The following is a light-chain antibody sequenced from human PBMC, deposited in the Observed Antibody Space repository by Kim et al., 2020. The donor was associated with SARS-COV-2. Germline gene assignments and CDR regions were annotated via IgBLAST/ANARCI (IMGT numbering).Light chain of an antibody. Sequence: DIQMTQSPSSLSASVGDRVTITCRASQSISSYLNWYQQKPGKAPKLLIYAASSLQSGVPSRFSGSGSGTDFTLTISSLQPEDFATYYCQQSSSTPVTSGQGTKLQI. CDR1: QSISSY. V-gene: IGKV1-39*01. J-gene: IGKJ2*01. CDR2: AAS. CDR3: QQSSSTPVT.